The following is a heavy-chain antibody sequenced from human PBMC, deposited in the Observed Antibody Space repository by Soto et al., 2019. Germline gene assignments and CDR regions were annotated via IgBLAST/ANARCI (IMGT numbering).Heavy chain of an antibody. CDR3: ARDGIGGTVFRGYLDY. Sequence: GGSLRLSCAVPGGIFHGYGMHWVRQAPGKGLEWVAIMRFDGSNEEYADSVKGRFTISRDNSNNTLYLQMNTLGAEDTAFYYCARDGIGGTVFRGYLDYWGRGTVVTVSS. J-gene: IGHJ4*02. D-gene: IGHD1-7*01. CDR1: GGIFHGYG. V-gene: IGHV3-33*01. CDR2: MRFDGSNE.